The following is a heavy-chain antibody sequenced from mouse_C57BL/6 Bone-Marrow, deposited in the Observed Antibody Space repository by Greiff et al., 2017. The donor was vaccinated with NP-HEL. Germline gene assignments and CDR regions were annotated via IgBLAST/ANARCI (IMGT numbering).Heavy chain of an antibody. Sequence: QVQLQQSGAELVKPGASVKISCKASGYAFSSYWMNWVKQRPGKGLEWIGQIYPGDGDTNYNGKFKGKATLTADKSSSTAYMQLSSLTSEDSAVYCCARGNSNYSWFAYWGQGTLVTVSA. CDR3: ARGNSNYSWFAY. CDR2: IYPGDGDT. V-gene: IGHV1-80*01. J-gene: IGHJ3*01. CDR1: GYAFSSYW. D-gene: IGHD2-5*01.